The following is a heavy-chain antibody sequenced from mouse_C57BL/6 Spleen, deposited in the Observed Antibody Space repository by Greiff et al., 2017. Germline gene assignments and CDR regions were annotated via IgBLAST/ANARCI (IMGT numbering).Heavy chain of an antibody. CDR2: INPNNGGT. CDR1: GYTFTDYY. J-gene: IGHJ3*01. CDR3: ARGRVFAY. Sequence: EVQLQQSGPELVKPGASVKISCKASGYTFTDYYMNWVKQSHGKSLEWIGDINPNNGGTSYNQKFKGKATLTVDKSSSTAYMELRSLPSEDSAVYYCARGRVFAYWGQGTLVTVSA. V-gene: IGHV1-26*01.